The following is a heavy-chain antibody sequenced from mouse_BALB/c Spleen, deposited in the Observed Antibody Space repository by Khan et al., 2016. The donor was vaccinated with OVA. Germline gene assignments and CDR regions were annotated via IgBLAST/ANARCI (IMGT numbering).Heavy chain of an antibody. D-gene: IGHD3-1*01. V-gene: IGHV3-2*02. CDR1: GYSITSDYA. CDR3: AISAENWYFDV. CDR2: ISYSGST. J-gene: IGHJ1*01. Sequence: EVQLQESGPGLVKPSQSLSLTCTVTGYSITSDYAWNWIRQFPGNKLEWMGYISYSGSTSYNPSLKSRISITRDTSKNQFFLQLNSVTAEDTATYYCAISAENWYFDVWGAGTTVTVSS.